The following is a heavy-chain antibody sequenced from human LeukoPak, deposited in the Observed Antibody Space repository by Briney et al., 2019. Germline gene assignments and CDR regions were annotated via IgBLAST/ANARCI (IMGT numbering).Heavy chain of an antibody. D-gene: IGHD6-19*01. CDR3: ARHKGNWYSSGWYGPFDY. CDR1: GGPFSGYY. CDR2: INHSGST. J-gene: IGHJ4*02. Sequence: PSETLSLTCAVYGGPFSGYYWSWIRQPPGKGLEWSGDINHSGSTNSNPSLKSRVTISVDTSKYQFSLKLSSVTAADTAVYYCARHKGNWYSSGWYGPFDYWGQGTLVTVSS. V-gene: IGHV4-34*01.